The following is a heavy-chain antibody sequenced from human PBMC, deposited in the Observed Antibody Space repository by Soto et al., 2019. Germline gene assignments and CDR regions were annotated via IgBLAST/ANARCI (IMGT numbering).Heavy chain of an antibody. Sequence: SVKVSCKASGGTFSRYAISWVRQAPGQGLEWMGGIIPMFGTANYAQKFQGRVTITAVESTSTAYMELSSLRSEDTAVYYCARQFDYQSSGYYYPYWGQGTPVTVSS. D-gene: IGHD3-22*01. CDR1: GGTFSRYA. CDR2: IIPMFGTA. CDR3: ARQFDYQSSGYYYPY. J-gene: IGHJ4*02. V-gene: IGHV1-69*13.